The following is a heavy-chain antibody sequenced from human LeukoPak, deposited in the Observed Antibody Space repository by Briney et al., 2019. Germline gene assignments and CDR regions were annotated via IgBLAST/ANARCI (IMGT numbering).Heavy chain of an antibody. CDR1: GGTFSSYA. CDR2: IIPIFGTA. Sequence: GASVKVSCKASGGTFSSYAISWVRQAPGQGLERMGGIIPIFGTANYAQKFQGRVTITTDESTSTAYMELSSLRSEDTAVYYCARPMWSGYSTLDDAFDIWGQGTMVTVSS. J-gene: IGHJ3*02. CDR3: ARPMWSGYSTLDDAFDI. V-gene: IGHV1-69*05. D-gene: IGHD3-3*01.